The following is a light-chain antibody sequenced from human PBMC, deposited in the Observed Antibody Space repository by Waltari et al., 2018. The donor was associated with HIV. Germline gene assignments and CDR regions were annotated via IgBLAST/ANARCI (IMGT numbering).Light chain of an antibody. CDR1: SSNIGNTY. CDR3: GTWDSALSGHYV. Sequence: QSVLPQPPSVSAAPGQKVTISCSGASSNIGNTYVARYQQVPGTAPKLLLYDNNKRPSGIPDRVSGSKSGTSATLDIAGLQTGDEADYYCGTWDSALSGHYVFGTGTKVTVL. J-gene: IGLJ1*01. V-gene: IGLV1-51*01. CDR2: DNN.